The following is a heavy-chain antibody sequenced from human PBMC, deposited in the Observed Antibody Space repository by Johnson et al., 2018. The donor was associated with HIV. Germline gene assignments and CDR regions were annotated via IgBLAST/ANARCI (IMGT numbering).Heavy chain of an antibody. CDR1: GFTFDDYA. D-gene: IGHD1-26*01. V-gene: IGHV3-9*01. CDR3: AKGLTWELRSHDAFDI. J-gene: IGHJ3*02. Sequence: QLVESGGGLVQPGRSLRLSCAASGFTFDDYAMHWVRQAPGKGLEWVSGISWNRGSIGYADSVKGRFTISSDNAKNSLYLQMNSLRAEDTALYYCAKGLTWELRSHDAFDIWGQGTMVTVSS. CDR2: ISWNRGSI.